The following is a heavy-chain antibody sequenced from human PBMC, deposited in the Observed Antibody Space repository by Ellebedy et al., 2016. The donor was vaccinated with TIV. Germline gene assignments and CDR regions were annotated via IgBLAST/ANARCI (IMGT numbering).Heavy chain of an antibody. CDR3: ARVRFEMGYYYDSSGYYYLDY. J-gene: IGHJ4*02. V-gene: IGHV1-18*01. Sequence: ASVKVSXXASGYTFTSYGISWVRQAPGQGLEWMGWISAYNGNTNYAQKLQGRVTMTTDTSTSTAYMELRSLRSDDTAVYYCARVRFEMGYYYDSSGYYYLDYWGQGTLVTVSS. CDR1: GYTFTSYG. D-gene: IGHD3-22*01. CDR2: ISAYNGNT.